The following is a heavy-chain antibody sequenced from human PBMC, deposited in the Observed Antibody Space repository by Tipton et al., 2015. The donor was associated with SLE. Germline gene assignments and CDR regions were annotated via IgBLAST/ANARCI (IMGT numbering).Heavy chain of an antibody. Sequence: TLSLTCSVSGGSISSRSYYWGWIRQPPGKGLEWIGYIYYSGSTNYNPSLKSRVTISVDTSKNQFSLKLSSVTAADTAVYYCARGLWFDPWGQGTLVTVSS. CDR3: ARGLWFDP. CDR2: IYYSGST. J-gene: IGHJ5*02. CDR1: GGSISSRSYY. V-gene: IGHV4-61*05.